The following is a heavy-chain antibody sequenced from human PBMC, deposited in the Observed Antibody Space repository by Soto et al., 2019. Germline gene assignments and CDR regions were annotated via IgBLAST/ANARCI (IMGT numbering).Heavy chain of an antibody. J-gene: IGHJ5*02. CDR1: GCSISSGDYY. CDR3: ASVTRYCCAGGCNPMLYDL. CDR2: IFYTGST. D-gene: IGHD2-15*01. Sequence: VQLQESGPGLVMPSQTLSLTCTVSGCSISSGDYYWSWIRQPPGQGLELIGCIFYTGSTYDTPSLKIRITTSVYTSLCHFSLKLPSVTAADTAVYFCASVTRYCCAGGCNPMLYDLWGQGPMVTVSS. V-gene: IGHV4-30-4*01.